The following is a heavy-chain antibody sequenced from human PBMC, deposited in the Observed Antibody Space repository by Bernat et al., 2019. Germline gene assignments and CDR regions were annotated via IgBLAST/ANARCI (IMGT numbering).Heavy chain of an antibody. CDR1: GGTISSSSYY. D-gene: IGHD2-21*02. Sequence: QLQLQESGPGLVKPSETLSLTCSVSGGTISSSSYYWGWIRQPPGKGLEWIGYIYYSGSTYYNPSLKSRVTISVDTSKNQFSLKLSSVTAADTAVYYCARENVVVTAGVDYWGQGTLVTVSS. CDR2: IYYSGST. J-gene: IGHJ4*02. V-gene: IGHV4-39*02. CDR3: ARENVVVTAGVDY.